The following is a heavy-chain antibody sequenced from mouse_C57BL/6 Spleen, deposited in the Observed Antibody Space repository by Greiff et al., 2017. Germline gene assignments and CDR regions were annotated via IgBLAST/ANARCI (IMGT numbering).Heavy chain of an antibody. CDR3: ARSGSTTVPYWYFDV. CDR1: GYAFTSYW. D-gene: IGHD1-1*01. Sequence: VQLVEPGAELVKPGASVKISCKASGYAFTSYWMNWVKQRPGKGLEWIGQIYPADSDTNYNRKFKGKATLTADKSSSTAYMQLSSLTSEDSAVYFCARSGSTTVPYWYFDVWGTGTTVTVSS. J-gene: IGHJ1*03. CDR2: IYPADSDT. V-gene: IGHV1-80*01.